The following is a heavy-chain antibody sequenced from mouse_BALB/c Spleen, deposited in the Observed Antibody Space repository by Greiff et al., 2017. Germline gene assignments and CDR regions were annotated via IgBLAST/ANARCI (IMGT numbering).Heavy chain of an antibody. J-gene: IGHJ3*01. CDR1: GFTFSSFG. V-gene: IGHV5-17*02. Sequence: DVMLVESGGGLVQPGGSRKLSCAASGFTFSSFGMHWVRQAPEKGLEWVAYISSGSSTIYYADTVKGRFTISRDNPKNTLFLQMTSLRSEDTAMYYCAREDSLLAYWGQGTLVTVSA. CDR3: AREDSLLAY. CDR2: ISSGSSTI.